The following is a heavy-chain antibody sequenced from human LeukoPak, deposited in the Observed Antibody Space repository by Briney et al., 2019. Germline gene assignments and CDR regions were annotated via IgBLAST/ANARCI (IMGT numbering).Heavy chain of an antibody. Sequence: GGSLRLSCAASRFNFRNYAMHWVRQAPGKGLEWVAVISYDGSNKYYADSVKGRFTISRDNSKNTLCLQINSLRAEDTAVYYCARGEQPTWDLDYWGQGTLVTVSS. CDR2: ISYDGSNK. CDR1: RFNFRNYA. CDR3: ARGEQPTWDLDY. J-gene: IGHJ4*02. D-gene: IGHD6-13*01. V-gene: IGHV3-30*04.